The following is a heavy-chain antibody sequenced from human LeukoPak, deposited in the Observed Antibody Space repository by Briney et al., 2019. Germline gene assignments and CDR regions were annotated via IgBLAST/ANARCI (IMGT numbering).Heavy chain of an antibody. CDR2: INTNAGNP. V-gene: IGHV7-4-1*02. Sequence: ASVKVSCKASGYTFTSYAMNWVRQAPGQGLEWMGWINTNAGNPTYAQGFTGRFVFSLDTSVSTAYLQISSLKAEDTAVYYCARDPALYSSGWYPVGMGYRYFDYWAREPWSPSPQ. D-gene: IGHD6-19*01. CDR3: ARDPALYSSGWYPVGMGYRYFDY. J-gene: IGHJ4*02. CDR1: GYTFTSYA.